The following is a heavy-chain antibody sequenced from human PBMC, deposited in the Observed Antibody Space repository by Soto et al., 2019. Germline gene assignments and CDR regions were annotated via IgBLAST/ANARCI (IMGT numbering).Heavy chain of an antibody. D-gene: IGHD6-13*01. CDR2: ISYDGSNK. Sequence: QVQLVESGGGVVQPGRSLRLSCAASGFTFSSYAMHWVRQAPGKGLEWVAVISYDGSNKYYADSVKGRFTISRDNSKNTLYLQMNSLRAEDTAVYYCARDGRGRFSGSSWSSGMDVWGQGTTVTVSS. CDR1: GFTFSSYA. CDR3: ARDGRGRFSGSSWSSGMDV. J-gene: IGHJ6*02. V-gene: IGHV3-30-3*01.